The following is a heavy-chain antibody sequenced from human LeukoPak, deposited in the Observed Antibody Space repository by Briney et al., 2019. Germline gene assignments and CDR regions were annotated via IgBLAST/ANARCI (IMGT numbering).Heavy chain of an antibody. Sequence: SETLSLTCTVSGGSISNYYWSWMRQPPGKGLEWIGYIYYSGSTNYNPSLKSRVTISVDTSKNQFSLKLSSVTAADTAVYYCARHSKYYYDSSGSYVGYFQHWGQGTLVTVSS. D-gene: IGHD3-22*01. V-gene: IGHV4-59*08. CDR3: ARHSKYYYDSSGSYVGYFQH. J-gene: IGHJ1*01. CDR1: GGSISNYY. CDR2: IYYSGST.